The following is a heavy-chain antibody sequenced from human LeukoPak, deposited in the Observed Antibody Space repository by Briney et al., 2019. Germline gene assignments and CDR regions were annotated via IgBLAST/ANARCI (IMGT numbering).Heavy chain of an antibody. CDR2: INHSGST. CDR1: GGSFSGYY. CDR3: ARSFGIGYYGSGNYFGY. D-gene: IGHD3-10*01. J-gene: IGHJ4*02. V-gene: IGHV4-34*01. Sequence: SETLSLTCAVYGGSFSGYYWSWIRQPPGKGLEWIGEINHSGSTNYNPSLKSRVTISVDTSKNQFSLKLSSVTAADTAVYYCARSFGIGYYGSGNYFGYWGQGTLVTVSS.